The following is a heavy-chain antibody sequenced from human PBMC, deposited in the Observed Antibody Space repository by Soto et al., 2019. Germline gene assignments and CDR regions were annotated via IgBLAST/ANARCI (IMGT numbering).Heavy chain of an antibody. CDR3: AKDAFDPYCSSTSCYPAYYYYGMDV. Sequence: EVQLLESGGGLVQPGGSLRLSCAASGFTFSSYAMSWVRQAPGKGLEWVSAISGSGGSTYYADSVKGRFTISRDNSKNTLYLQMNSLRAEDTAVYYCAKDAFDPYCSSTSCYPAYYYYGMDVWGQGTTVTVSS. CDR1: GFTFSSYA. D-gene: IGHD2-2*01. CDR2: ISGSGGST. J-gene: IGHJ6*02. V-gene: IGHV3-23*01.